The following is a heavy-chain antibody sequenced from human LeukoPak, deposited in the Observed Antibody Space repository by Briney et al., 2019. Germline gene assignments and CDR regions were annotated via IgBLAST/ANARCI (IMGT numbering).Heavy chain of an antibody. Sequence: SVKVSCKASGGTFSSYAISWVRQAPGQGLEWMGGIIPIFGTANYAQKFQGRVTITADESTSTAYMELCSLRSEDTAVHYCARGYVLRYFDWPSGGPDYYYYYMDVWGKGTTVTISS. CDR2: IIPIFGTA. J-gene: IGHJ6*03. CDR1: GGTFSSYA. V-gene: IGHV1-69*13. D-gene: IGHD3-9*01. CDR3: ARGYVLRYFDWPSGGPDYYYYYMDV.